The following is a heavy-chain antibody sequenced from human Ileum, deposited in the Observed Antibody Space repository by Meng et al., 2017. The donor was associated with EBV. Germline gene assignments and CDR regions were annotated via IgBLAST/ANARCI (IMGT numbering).Heavy chain of an antibody. CDR3: ARGYDTIRYFFDS. CDR2: IIPIFSTT. V-gene: IGHV1-69*18. Sequence: QGQWWHAGGQVKKPGASVKVSCKAPGRSFSSYVITWVRQAPGQGLEWMGRIIPIFSTTNSAQKFQGRVTITADESTGTVYMELSSLRYDDTAAYFCARGYDTIRYFFDSWGQGTLVTVSS. D-gene: IGHD3-22*01. J-gene: IGHJ4*02. CDR1: GRSFSSYV.